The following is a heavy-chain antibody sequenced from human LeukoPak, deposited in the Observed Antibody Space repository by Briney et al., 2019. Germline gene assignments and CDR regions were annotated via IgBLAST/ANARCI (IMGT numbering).Heavy chain of an antibody. Sequence: PSETLSLTCTVSGGSFSNDYWNWIRQPPGRGLEWIGYIYFSGSTNYNPSLKSRLTISVDTSKNQFSLRLNSVTAADTAVYYCARRSSSLLPYSHAFDIWGQGTVVTVSS. D-gene: IGHD3-22*01. CDR1: GGSFSNDY. CDR2: IYFSGST. V-gene: IGHV4-59*08. J-gene: IGHJ3*02. CDR3: ARRSSSLLPYSHAFDI.